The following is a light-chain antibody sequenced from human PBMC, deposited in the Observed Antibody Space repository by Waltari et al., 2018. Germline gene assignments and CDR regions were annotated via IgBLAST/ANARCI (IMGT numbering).Light chain of an antibody. J-gene: IGLJ2*01. Sequence: QSALTQPASVSGSPGQSISISCTGTSIDIGHYDSVPWYQQQPGKAPKIMIYDVSHRPSGVSNRFSGSKSGNTASLIISGLQSEDEGDYYCSSYSGTNTRVIFGGGTKLTVL. CDR2: DVS. CDR1: SIDIGHYDS. V-gene: IGLV2-14*03. CDR3: SSYSGTNTRVI.